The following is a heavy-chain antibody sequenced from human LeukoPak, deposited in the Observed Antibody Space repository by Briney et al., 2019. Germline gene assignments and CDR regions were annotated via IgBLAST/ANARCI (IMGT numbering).Heavy chain of an antibody. J-gene: IGHJ4*02. D-gene: IGHD4-17*01. V-gene: IGHV3-21*01. CDR3: ARVSRDYGDLDS. CDR1: GFTFHNHA. CDR2: ITYSSRYI. Sequence: GGSLRLSCAASGFTFHNHAMNWVRQAPGKGLEWVSSITYSSRYIYYADSVKGRFISSRDNTQNSLYLQMNSLRAEDTAVYYCARVSRDYGDLDSWGQRTLVTVSS.